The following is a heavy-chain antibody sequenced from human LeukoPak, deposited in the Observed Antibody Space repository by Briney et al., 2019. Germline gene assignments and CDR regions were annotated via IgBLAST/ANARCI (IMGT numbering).Heavy chain of an antibody. Sequence: GGSLRLSCEASGFTFSTYAMSWVRQAPGKGLDWVSTISDGGSDTHYADSVKGRFTISRDNSKNTVYLQINSLRAEDTAVYYCAKALYGDYGRFDYWGQGTLVTVSS. CDR3: AKALYGDYGRFDY. D-gene: IGHD4-17*01. J-gene: IGHJ4*02. CDR1: GFTFSTYA. V-gene: IGHV3-23*01. CDR2: ISDGGSDT.